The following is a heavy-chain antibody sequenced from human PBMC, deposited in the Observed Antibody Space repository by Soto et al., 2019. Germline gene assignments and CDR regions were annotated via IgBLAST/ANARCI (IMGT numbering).Heavy chain of an antibody. V-gene: IGHV3-30-3*01. J-gene: IGHJ4*02. CDR3: ARDYYKYYDSSGYYRSPAY. D-gene: IGHD3-22*01. CDR2: ISYDGSDK. CDR1: GFTFSSYA. Sequence: PGGSLRLSCAASGFTFSSYAMHWVRQAPGKGLEWVALISYDGSDKDYADSVKGRFTIPRDNSRNTLFLQMNSLRAEDTAVYYCARDYYKYYDSSGYYRSPAYWGQGT.